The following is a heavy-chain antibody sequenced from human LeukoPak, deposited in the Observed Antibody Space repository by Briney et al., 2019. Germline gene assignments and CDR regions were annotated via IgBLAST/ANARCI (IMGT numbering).Heavy chain of an antibody. D-gene: IGHD2-21*01. CDR3: ARALSQEVIRYSQD. CDR2: ISGSGGNA. CDR1: GFTVSSNY. V-gene: IGHV3-23*01. J-gene: IGHJ1*01. Sequence: GGSLRLSCAASGFTVSSNYMSWVRQAPGKGLEWVSVISGSGGNAYYADSVKGRFTISRDNSKNTLYLQMNSLRADDTAVYYCARALSQEVIRYSQDWGQGTLVTVSS.